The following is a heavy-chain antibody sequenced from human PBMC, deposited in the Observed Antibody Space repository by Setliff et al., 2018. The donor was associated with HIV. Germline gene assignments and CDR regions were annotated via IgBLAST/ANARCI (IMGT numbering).Heavy chain of an antibody. CDR1: GFIFSSYA. CDR2: IRGSGSGDTT. V-gene: IGHV3-23*01. D-gene: IGHD6-13*01. CDR3: AREDSSWYGSLDY. J-gene: IGHJ4*02. Sequence: GGSLRLSCAASGFIFSSYAMTWVRQAPGKGLEWVSTIRGSGSGDTTHYADFVRGRFTISRDNSKNTVYLQMNSLRAEDMAIYYCAREDSSWYGSLDYWGQGTPVTVSS.